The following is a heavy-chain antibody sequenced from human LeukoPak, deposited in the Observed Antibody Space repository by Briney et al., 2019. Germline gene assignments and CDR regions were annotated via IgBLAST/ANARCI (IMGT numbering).Heavy chain of an antibody. CDR1: GYTFTGYY. CDR2: INPNSGGT. Sequence: GASVKVSCKASGYTFTGYYMHWVRQAPGQGLEWMGWINPNSGGTNYAQKFQGRVTMTRDTSISTAYMGLSRLRSDDTAVYYCVWVYYDSSGYYYDNYGGQGTLVTASS. CDR3: VWVYYDSSGYYYDNY. D-gene: IGHD3-22*01. J-gene: IGHJ4*02. V-gene: IGHV1-2*02.